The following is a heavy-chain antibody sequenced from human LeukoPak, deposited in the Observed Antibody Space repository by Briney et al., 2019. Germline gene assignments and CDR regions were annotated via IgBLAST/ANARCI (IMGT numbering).Heavy chain of an antibody. CDR2: IQSDGSST. V-gene: IGHV3-74*01. CDR1: GFTFSDYW. Sequence: GGSLRLSCSASGFTFSDYWMHWVRQAPGKGLVWVSRIQSDGSSTTYADSVKGRFTISRDNAKNTVYLQMNSLRAEDTAVYYCARDYYDSSGYPGNYWGQGTLVTVSS. CDR3: ARDYYDSSGYPGNY. J-gene: IGHJ4*02. D-gene: IGHD3-22*01.